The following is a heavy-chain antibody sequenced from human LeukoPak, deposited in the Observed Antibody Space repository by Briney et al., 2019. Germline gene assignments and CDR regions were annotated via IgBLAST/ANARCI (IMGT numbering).Heavy chain of an antibody. J-gene: IGHJ4*02. V-gene: IGHV3-23*01. CDR3: AKWGDYDVLTGYYVSDY. CDR1: GFTFSNYA. CDR2: IPGSGGHT. D-gene: IGHD3-9*01. Sequence: GGSLRLSCAASGFTFSNYAMSWVRQAPGKGLEWVSAIPGSGGHTYYADSVKGRFTISRDNSKNTVFLQMNSLRAEDTAVYYCAKWGDYDVLTGYYVSDYWGQGTLVTVSS.